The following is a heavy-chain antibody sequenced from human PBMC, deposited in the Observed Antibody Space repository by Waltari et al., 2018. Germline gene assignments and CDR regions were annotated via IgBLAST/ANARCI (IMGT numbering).Heavy chain of an antibody. D-gene: IGHD4-17*01. CDR2: INQDGNKL. CDR3: ARDQMVTVTDDNWFDS. V-gene: IGHV3-7*01. J-gene: IGHJ5*01. CDR1: GFPFSCYW. Sequence: EVHLVESGGGLVQPGGSLRLSCAASGFPFSCYWMSWVRQAPGKGLEWVANINQDGNKLYYVDSVEGRFTISRDNAKNSLYLQMNSLRAEDTAVYYCARDQMVTVTDDNWFDSWGQGNLVTVSS.